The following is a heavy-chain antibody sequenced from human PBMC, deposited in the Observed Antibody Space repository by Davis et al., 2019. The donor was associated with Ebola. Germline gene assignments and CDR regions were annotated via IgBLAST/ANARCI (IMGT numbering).Heavy chain of an antibody. CDR3: TRGWQFGGAAGYFYHGLDV. Sequence: GESLKISCVVSGFTFDEYTMHWVRQRPGKGLEWVSLISWDGSRVDYASSVKGRFIITRDNSGKSLHLQMNSLRSEDSGLYYCTRGWQFGGAAGYFYHGLDVWGQGTAVTVSS. V-gene: IGHV3-43*01. CDR2: ISWDGSRV. J-gene: IGHJ6*02. CDR1: GFTFDEYT. D-gene: IGHD3-10*01.